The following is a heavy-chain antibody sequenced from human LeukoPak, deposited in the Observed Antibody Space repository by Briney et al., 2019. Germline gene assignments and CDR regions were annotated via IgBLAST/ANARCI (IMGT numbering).Heavy chain of an antibody. CDR1: GGSFSGYY. CDR3: ARGDCSSTSCYYRSRFNWFDP. J-gene: IGHJ5*02. Sequence: SETLSLTCAVYGGSFSGYYWSWIRQPPGKGLEWIGEINHSGSTNYNPSLKSRVTISVDTSKNQFSLKLSSVTAADTAVYYCARGDCSSTSCYYRSRFNWFDPWGQGTLVTVSS. D-gene: IGHD2-2*01. V-gene: IGHV4-34*01. CDR2: INHSGST.